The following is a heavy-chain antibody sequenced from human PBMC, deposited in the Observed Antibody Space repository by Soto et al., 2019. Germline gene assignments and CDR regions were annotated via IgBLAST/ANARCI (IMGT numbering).Heavy chain of an antibody. CDR1: GGSISSGDYY. Sequence: QVQLQESGPGLVKPSQTLSLTCTVSGGSISSGDYYWSWIRQPPGKGLEWIGYIYYSGSTYYNPSLKRRVTISVDTSKNQFSLKLSSVTAADTAVYYCARGLLEHIVVVTANTPPPYFDYWGQGTLVTVSS. CDR2: IYYSGST. CDR3: ARGLLEHIVVVTANTPPPYFDY. D-gene: IGHD2-21*02. J-gene: IGHJ4*02. V-gene: IGHV4-30-4*01.